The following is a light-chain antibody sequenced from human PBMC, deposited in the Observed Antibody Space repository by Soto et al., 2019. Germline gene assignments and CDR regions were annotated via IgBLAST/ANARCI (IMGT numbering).Light chain of an antibody. CDR2: EVV. CDR1: GRDIGAYNY. CDR3: SSYTTSYFYV. Sequence: QSALTQPASVSGSPGQSITISCTGSGRDIGAYNYVSWYQQHPGKAPKLIIYEVVNRPSGVSNRFSASKSAFTASLTISGLQAEDEADYYCSSYTTSYFYVFGPGTQLTVL. V-gene: IGLV2-14*01. J-gene: IGLJ1*01.